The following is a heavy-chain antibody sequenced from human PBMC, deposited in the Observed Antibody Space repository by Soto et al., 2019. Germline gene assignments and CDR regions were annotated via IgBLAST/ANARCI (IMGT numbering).Heavy chain of an antibody. CDR2: MHPYGDST. V-gene: IGHV1-46*01. CDR1: GFTFTSFY. D-gene: IGHD3-22*01. CDR3: AILYYYDSGDYYSNYQYYGMDV. Sequence: ASVKVSCKASGFTFTSFYMHWVRQAPGQGPEWMGIMHPYGDSTGYAQNFQGRVTLTRDTSTRTDYMELSSLRSDDTAVYYCAILYYYDSGDYYSNYQYYGMDVWGQGTTVTVSS. J-gene: IGHJ6*02.